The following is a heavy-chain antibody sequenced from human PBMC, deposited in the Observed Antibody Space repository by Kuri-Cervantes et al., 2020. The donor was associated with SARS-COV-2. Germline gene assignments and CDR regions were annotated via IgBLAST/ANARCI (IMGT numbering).Heavy chain of an antibody. Sequence: GGSLRLSCEASGFTFDDFAMRWVRQAPGKGLEWVSTISWDSRHSYYADSVKGRFTISRDNAKNTLYLQMNSLRAEDTAVYYCARGGSGRTTYFDYWGQGTLVTVSS. CDR3: ARGGSGRTTYFDY. V-gene: IGHV3-20*04. CDR2: ISWDSRHS. CDR1: GFTFDDFA. D-gene: IGHD1-1*01. J-gene: IGHJ4*02.